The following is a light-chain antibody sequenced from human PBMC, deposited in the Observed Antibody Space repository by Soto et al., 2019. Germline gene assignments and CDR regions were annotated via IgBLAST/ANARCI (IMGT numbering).Light chain of an antibody. CDR1: QAIIRY. V-gene: IGKV1-39*01. J-gene: IGKJ3*01. CDR3: QQSYNGPFT. CDR2: SAS. Sequence: DIQMTQSPSSLSASVGDRVTVTCRAGQAIIRYLNWYQQRPGKAPKLLIYSASTLQTGVPSRFSGSGSGTDFTLTISSLQTEDFATYYCQQSYNGPFTFGPGTKVDIK.